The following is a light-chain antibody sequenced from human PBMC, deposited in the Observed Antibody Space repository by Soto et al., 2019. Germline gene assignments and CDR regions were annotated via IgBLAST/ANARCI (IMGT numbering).Light chain of an antibody. CDR3: QQYNSWPLT. J-gene: IGKJ4*01. V-gene: IGKV3D-15*01. Sequence: EIVLTQSPATLSLSPGXRAILSCRASQSVSSYLAWYQQKPGQAPRLLMYEASTRATGIPARFSGSGSGTEFTLTISSLQSEDFAVYYCQQYNSWPLTFGGGTKV. CDR1: QSVSSY. CDR2: EAS.